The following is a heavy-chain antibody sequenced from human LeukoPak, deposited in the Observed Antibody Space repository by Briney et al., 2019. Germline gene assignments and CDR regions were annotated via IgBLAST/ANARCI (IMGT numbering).Heavy chain of an antibody. CDR2: INHSGST. D-gene: IGHD5-24*01. CDR1: GGSFSGYY. J-gene: IGHJ5*02. V-gene: IGHV4-34*01. Sequence: SETLSLTCAVYGGSFSGYYWSWIRQPPGKGLEWIGEINHSGSTNYNPSLKSRVTISVDTSKNQSSLKLSSVTAADTAVYYCARKEEMATMEMPWGQGTLVTVSS. CDR3: ARKEEMATMEMP.